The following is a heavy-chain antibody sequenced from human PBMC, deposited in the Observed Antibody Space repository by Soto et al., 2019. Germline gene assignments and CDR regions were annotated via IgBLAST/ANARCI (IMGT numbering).Heavy chain of an antibody. J-gene: IGHJ5*02. CDR3: ARERLVRGVTANWFDP. CDR1: GFTFSSYY. V-gene: IGHV3-11*05. D-gene: IGHD3-10*01. CDR2: ISSSSSYT. Sequence: PGGSLRLSCAASGFTFSSYYMSWIRQAPGKGLEWVSYISSSSSYTNYADSVKGRFTISRDNAKNSLYLQMNSLRAEDTAVYYCARERLVRGVTANWFDPWGQGTLVTVSS.